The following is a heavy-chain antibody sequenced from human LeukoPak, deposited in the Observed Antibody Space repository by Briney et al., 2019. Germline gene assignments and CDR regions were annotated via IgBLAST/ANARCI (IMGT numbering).Heavy chain of an antibody. CDR2: IYYSGST. CDR3: ARGNTSGYSLYYDY. D-gene: IGHD3-22*01. J-gene: IGHJ4*02. V-gene: IGHV4-39*07. Sequence: SGTLSLTCTVSGGSISSSSYYWGWIRQPPGKGLEWIGSIYYSGSTYYNPSLKSQVTISVDTSKNQCSLRLSSVTAADTAVYYCARGNTSGYSLYYDYWGQGTLVTVSS. CDR1: GGSISSSSYY.